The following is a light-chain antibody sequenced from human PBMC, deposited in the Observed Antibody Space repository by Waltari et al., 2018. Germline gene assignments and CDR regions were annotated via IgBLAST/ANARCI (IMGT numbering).Light chain of an antibody. CDR3: QAWDSGTGV. CDR2: QDT. V-gene: IGLV3-1*01. CDR1: KLGNKC. J-gene: IGLJ3*02. Sequence: SYELTQPPSVSVSPGQTASITCSGDKLGNKCCCWFQQKPGQSTVLVIYQDTTRPSGMPERFSGSNSGNTAPLTISGTQAMDEADYYCQAWDSGTGVFGGGTKLTVL.